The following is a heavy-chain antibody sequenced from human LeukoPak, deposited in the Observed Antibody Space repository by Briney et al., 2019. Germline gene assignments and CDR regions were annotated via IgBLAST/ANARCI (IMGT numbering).Heavy chain of an antibody. Sequence: SETLSLTCTVSGGSISSYYSSWIRQPPGKGLEWIGYIYYSGSTNYNPSLKSRVTISVDTSKNQFSLKLSSVTAADTAVYYCARHAPYSSSWYDYWGQGTLVTVSS. D-gene: IGHD6-13*01. CDR3: ARHAPYSSSWYDY. CDR2: IYYSGST. CDR1: GGSISSYY. V-gene: IGHV4-59*08. J-gene: IGHJ4*02.